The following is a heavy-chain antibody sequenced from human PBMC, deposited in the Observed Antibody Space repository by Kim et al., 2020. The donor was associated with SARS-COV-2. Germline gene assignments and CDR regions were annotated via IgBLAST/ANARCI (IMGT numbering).Heavy chain of an antibody. J-gene: IGHJ6*02. CDR3: ARHGEDYYGMDV. Sequence: RYSPSFQGQVTISADKSISTAYLQWSSLKASDTAMYYCARHGEDYYGMDVWGQGTTVTVSS. V-gene: IGHV5-51*01. D-gene: IGHD4-17*01.